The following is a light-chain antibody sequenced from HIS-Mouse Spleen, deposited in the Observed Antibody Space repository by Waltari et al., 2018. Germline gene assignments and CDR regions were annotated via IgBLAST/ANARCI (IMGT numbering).Light chain of an antibody. J-gene: IGLJ2*01. CDR3: YSTDSSGNHRV. V-gene: IGLV3-10*01. Sequence: SYELTPPPSVSVSPGQTARIPCSGGALPKKYANWYQQKSGQAPVLVTSEDSQRPSGIPERFSGSSSGTMATLTISGAQVEDEADYYCYSTDSSGNHRVFGGGTKLTVL. CDR1: ALPKKY. CDR2: EDS.